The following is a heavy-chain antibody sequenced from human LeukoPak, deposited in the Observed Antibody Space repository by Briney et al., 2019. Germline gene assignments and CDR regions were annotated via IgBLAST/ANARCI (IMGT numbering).Heavy chain of an antibody. J-gene: IGHJ4*02. CDR3: AREYGSGSRALDY. CDR2: IYTSGTT. D-gene: IGHD3-10*01. CDR1: NGYISSYY. Sequence: SETLSLTCTVSNGYISSYYWSWIRQPAGKGLEWIGRIYTSGTTNYSPSLKSRVTMSVDTSKDQFSLKLNSVTAADTAVYYCAREYGSGSRALDYWGQGTLVTVSS. V-gene: IGHV4-4*07.